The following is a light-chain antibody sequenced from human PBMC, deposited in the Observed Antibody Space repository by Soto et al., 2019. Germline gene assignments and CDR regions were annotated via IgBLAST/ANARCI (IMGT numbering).Light chain of an antibody. Sequence: DIQMTQSPTSLPASIGARVTITCRASQSISSDLDWYQQKPGKAPKLLIYDATNLQSGVPSRFSGSGSGTDFTLTISSLQPEDFATYYCQQSYSTLRTFGQGTKVDIK. V-gene: IGKV1-39*01. CDR3: QQSYSTLRT. CDR2: DAT. CDR1: QSISSD. J-gene: IGKJ1*01.